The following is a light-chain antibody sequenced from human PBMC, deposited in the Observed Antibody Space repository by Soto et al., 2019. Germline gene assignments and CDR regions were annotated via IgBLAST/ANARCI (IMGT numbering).Light chain of an antibody. J-gene: IGLJ2*01. Sequence: QSALTQPASVSGSPGQSITISCSGASSDIGPYDYVSWYQHHPGRAPKLLIYEGTKRPSGVSNRFSGSKSGDTASLTISGLQAEDEADYYCCSYAAGSTVVFGGGTKLTVL. CDR3: CSYAAGSTVV. CDR2: EGT. CDR1: SSDIGPYDY. V-gene: IGLV2-23*01.